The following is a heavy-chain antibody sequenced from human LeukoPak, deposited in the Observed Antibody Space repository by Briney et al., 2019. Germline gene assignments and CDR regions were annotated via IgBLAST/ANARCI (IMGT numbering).Heavy chain of an antibody. J-gene: IGHJ4*02. CDR2: IYYSGST. Sequence: PSQTLSLTCTVSGGSISSGDYYWSWIRQPPGKGLEWIGYIYYSGSTKYNPSLKSRVTISVDTSKNQFSLKLSSVTAADTAVYYCARHSENYFYFDYWGQGTLVTVSS. CDR1: GGSISSGDYY. D-gene: IGHD1-26*01. V-gene: IGHV4-30-4*01. CDR3: ARHSENYFYFDY.